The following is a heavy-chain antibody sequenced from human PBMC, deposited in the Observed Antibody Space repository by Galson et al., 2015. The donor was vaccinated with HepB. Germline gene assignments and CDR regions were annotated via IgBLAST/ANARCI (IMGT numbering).Heavy chain of an antibody. J-gene: IGHJ6*03. D-gene: IGHD3-10*01. CDR1: GGSITGYY. CDR3: ARPGGGHDPWRPYYPSCMKV. Sequence: LTCAVYGGSITGYYWSWIRQSPGKGLEWIGEINDNGKTNFNPSLESRISISIDTSKNQFSLKMSSVTAADTAVYYCARPGGGHDPWRPYYPSCMKVWGKGTTVTVSS. V-gene: IGHV4-34*01. CDR2: INDNGKT.